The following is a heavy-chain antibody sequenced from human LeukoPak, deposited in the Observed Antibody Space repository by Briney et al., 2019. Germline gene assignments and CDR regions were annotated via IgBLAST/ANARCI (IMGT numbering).Heavy chain of an antibody. CDR3: AKDRHNGYSGYDIFDY. Sequence: GGSLRLSCAASGFTFSSYGMHWVRQAPGKGLEWVAVISYDGSNKYYADSVKGRFTISRDNSKNTLYLRMNSLRAEDTAVYYCAKDRHNGYSGYDIFDYWGQGTLVTVSS. CDR1: GFTFSSYG. CDR2: ISYDGSNK. D-gene: IGHD5-12*01. V-gene: IGHV3-30*18. J-gene: IGHJ4*02.